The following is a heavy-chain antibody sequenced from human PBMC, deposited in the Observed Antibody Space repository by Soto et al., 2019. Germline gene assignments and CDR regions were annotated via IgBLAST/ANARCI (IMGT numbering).Heavy chain of an antibody. V-gene: IGHV4-34*01. D-gene: IGHD4-17*01. J-gene: IGHJ4*02. Sequence: QVQLQQWGAGLLKPSETLSLTCAVYGGSFSGYYWSWIRQPPGKGLEWIGEINHSGSTNYNPSLKSRVTISVDTSKNQFSLKLISVTAADTAVYYCARGYGDYKRYGYWGQGTMVTVSS. CDR1: GGSFSGYY. CDR3: ARGYGDYKRYGY. CDR2: INHSGST.